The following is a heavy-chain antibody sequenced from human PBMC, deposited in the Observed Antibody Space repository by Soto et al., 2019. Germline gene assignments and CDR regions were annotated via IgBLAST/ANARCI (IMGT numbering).Heavy chain of an antibody. Sequence: ASVKVSCKASGYTFRGSVMHWVRQAPGQRLEWMGWINADNGNTKYSQKFQGRVTITRDTSASTAYMELSSLRSEDTTVYYCATEIDGTTEKSLDYWGQGTLVPVSS. V-gene: IGHV1-3*01. J-gene: IGHJ4*02. D-gene: IGHD4-17*01. CDR1: GYTFRGSV. CDR2: INADNGNT. CDR3: ATEIDGTTEKSLDY.